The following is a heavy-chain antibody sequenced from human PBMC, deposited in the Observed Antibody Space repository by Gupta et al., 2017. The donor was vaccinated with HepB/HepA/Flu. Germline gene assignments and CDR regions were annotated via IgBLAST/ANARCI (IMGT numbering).Heavy chain of an antibody. D-gene: IGHD5-12*01. CDR3: ARDVVGTGANVFDI. CDR1: GYIFTNYG. Sequence: QVQLLQSGAEVKKPGASVKVSCKASGYIFTNYGFSWVRQAPGQGLEWMGWISVYNGNTYYAQKFQGRVTLITDTSTSTAYMDLRSLRSDDTAVYYCARDVVGTGANVFDIWGQGTMVTVSS. CDR2: ISVYNGNT. J-gene: IGHJ3*02. V-gene: IGHV1-18*01.